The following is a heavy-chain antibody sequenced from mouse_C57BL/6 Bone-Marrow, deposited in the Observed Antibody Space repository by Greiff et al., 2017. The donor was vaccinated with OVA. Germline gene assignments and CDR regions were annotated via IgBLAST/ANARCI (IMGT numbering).Heavy chain of an antibody. D-gene: IGHD1-1*01. V-gene: IGHV1-19*01. Sequence: EVQLVESGPVLVKPGASVKMSCKASGYTFTDYYMNWVKQSHGKSLEWIGVINPYNGGTSYNQKFKGKATLTVDKSSSTAYMELNSLTSEDSAVYYCARVVARLDYWGQGTTLTVSS. CDR3: ARVVARLDY. CDR1: GYTFTDYY. J-gene: IGHJ2*01. CDR2: INPYNGGT.